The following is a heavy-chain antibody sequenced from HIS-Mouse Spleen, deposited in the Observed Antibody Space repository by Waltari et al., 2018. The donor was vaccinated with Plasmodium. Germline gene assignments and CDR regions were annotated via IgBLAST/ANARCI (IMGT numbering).Heavy chain of an antibody. D-gene: IGHD6-13*01. CDR1: GFPFSSYG. CDR3: AKDRRSSSWYVDY. Sequence: QVQLVESGGGVVQPGRSLRLSCAASGFPFSSYGMHWFSQAPGKGLECVAVISYDGSNKYYADSVKGRFTISRDNSKNTLYLQMNSLRAEDTAVYYCAKDRRSSSWYVDYWGQGTLVTVSS. CDR2: ISYDGSNK. J-gene: IGHJ4*02. V-gene: IGHV3-30*18.